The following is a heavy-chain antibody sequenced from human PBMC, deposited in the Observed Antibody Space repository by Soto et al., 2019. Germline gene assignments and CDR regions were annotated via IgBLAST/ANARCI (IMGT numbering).Heavy chain of an antibody. D-gene: IGHD2-15*01. J-gene: IGHJ4*02. Sequence: VEVKQSAAQVREPGASVKVSCTAERHTFMYYLVTWVRQAPGHGLEFVGGISAVNHNTKHAQSVQDRVTFTSDTSTSTASMELRGLRSDDTGMYDCIWWQAGGPEYWGQGTLVTVSS. CDR2: ISAVNHNT. CDR1: RHTFMYYL. V-gene: IGHV1-18*01. CDR3: IWWQAGGPEY.